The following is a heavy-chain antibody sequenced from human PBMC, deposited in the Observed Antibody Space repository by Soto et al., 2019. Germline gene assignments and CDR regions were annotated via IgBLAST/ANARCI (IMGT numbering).Heavy chain of an antibody. CDR1: GYTFTSYG. J-gene: IGHJ6*03. D-gene: IGHD2-2*02. CDR3: ARGSGEDIVVVPAALRYYYYYYMDV. V-gene: IGHV1-18*01. CDR2: ISAYNGNT. Sequence: ASVKVSCKASGYTFTSYGISWVRQAPGQGLEWMGWISAYNGNTNYAQKLQGRVTMTTDTSTSTAYMELRSLRSDDTAVYYCARGSGEDIVVVPAALRYYYYYYMDVWGKGTTVTVS.